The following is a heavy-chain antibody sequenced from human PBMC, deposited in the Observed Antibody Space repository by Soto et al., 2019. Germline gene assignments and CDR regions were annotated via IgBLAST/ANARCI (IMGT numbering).Heavy chain of an antibody. J-gene: IGHJ5*02. D-gene: IGHD6-19*01. V-gene: IGHV4-31*03. CDR2: IYYSGST. Sequence: QVQLQESGPGLVKPSQTLSLTCTVSGGSISSGGYYWSWIRQHPGKGLEWIGYIYYSGSTYYNPSRKSRVTISVDTSKNQFSLKLSSVTAADTAVYYCARDRAVAGGENWFDPWGQGTLVTVSS. CDR3: ARDRAVAGGENWFDP. CDR1: GGSISSGGYY.